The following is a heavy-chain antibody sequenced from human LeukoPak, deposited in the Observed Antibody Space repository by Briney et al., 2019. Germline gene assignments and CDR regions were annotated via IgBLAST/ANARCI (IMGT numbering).Heavy chain of an antibody. CDR3: ARERRYVSVAGSWGSTSSYYYYGMDV. Sequence: ASVKVSCKASGYTFTSYGISWVRQAPGQGLEWMAGISAYNGNTNYAQKLQGRVTMTTDTSTSTAYMQLRSLRSDDTAVYYCARERRYVSVAGSWGSTSSYYYYGMDVWGQGNTVTVSS. D-gene: IGHD2-2*01. CDR2: ISAYNGNT. J-gene: IGHJ6*02. V-gene: IGHV1-18*01. CDR1: GYTFTSYG.